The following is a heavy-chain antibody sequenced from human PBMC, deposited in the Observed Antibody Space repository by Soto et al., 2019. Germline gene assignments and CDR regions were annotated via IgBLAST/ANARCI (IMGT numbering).Heavy chain of an antibody. Sequence: ASVKVSCKAPGYTKTRYGSSSVHQAHGQGLEWMGWISGSNGKTNYAQKVQGRVTMTTDTSTSTACMELRSLRSDDTAVYYCARGIAVADPYNWYDSWGQGTLVTVSS. D-gene: IGHD6-13*01. J-gene: IGHJ5*01. CDR3: ARGIAVADPYNWYDS. CDR2: ISGSNGKT. CDR1: GYTKTRYG. V-gene: IGHV1-18*01.